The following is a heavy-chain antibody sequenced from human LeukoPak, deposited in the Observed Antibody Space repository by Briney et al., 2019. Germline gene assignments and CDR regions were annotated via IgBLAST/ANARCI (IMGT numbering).Heavy chain of an antibody. J-gene: IGHJ4*02. V-gene: IGHV3-30*18. Sequence: PGGSLRLSCTASGFTFSSYGMHWVRQAPGKGLEWVAVISDDGSNKYYADSVKGRFTISRDNSKNTLYLQMNSLRVEDTAVYYCAKGDSSGYPVSHFDYWGQGTLVTVSS. CDR2: ISDDGSNK. CDR3: AKGDSSGYPVSHFDY. CDR1: GFTFSSYG. D-gene: IGHD3-22*01.